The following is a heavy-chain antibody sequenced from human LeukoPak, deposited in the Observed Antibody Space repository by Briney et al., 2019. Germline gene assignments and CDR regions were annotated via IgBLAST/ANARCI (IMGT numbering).Heavy chain of an antibody. Sequence: SSQTLSLTCTVSGGSISSGGYYWSWIRQHPGTGLEWIGYIYYSGSTYYNPSLKSRVTISVDTSKNQFSLKLSSVTAADTAVYYCARDGRVATIAGRPYYYYGMDVWGQGTTVTVSS. V-gene: IGHV4-31*03. D-gene: IGHD5-12*01. CDR3: ARDGRVATIAGRPYYYYGMDV. CDR2: IYYSGST. J-gene: IGHJ6*02. CDR1: GGSISSGGYY.